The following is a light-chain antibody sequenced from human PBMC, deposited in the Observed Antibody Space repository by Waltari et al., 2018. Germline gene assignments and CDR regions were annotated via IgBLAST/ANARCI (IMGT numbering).Light chain of an antibody. CDR1: RHDVGSYRL. Sequence: QSALTQPASVSGSPGMSITISCNGTRHDVGSYRLVSWYHQHPGKAPQLIIFEVTKRPSVVSDRFSGTQSNNTSSLTISGLQAEDEADYFCCSYAGTSTMVFGGGTKLTVL. V-gene: IGLV2-23*02. CDR2: EVT. CDR3: CSYAGTSTMV. J-gene: IGLJ3*02.